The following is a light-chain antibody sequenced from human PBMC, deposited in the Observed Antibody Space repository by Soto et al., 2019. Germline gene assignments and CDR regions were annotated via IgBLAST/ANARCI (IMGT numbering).Light chain of an antibody. CDR3: SSYTSSSTPYVV. Sequence: QSALTQPASVSGSPGQSITISCTGTSSDVGGYNYVSWHQQHPGKAPKLMIYEVSNRPSGVSNRFSGSKSGNTASLTISGLQAEDEADYYCSSYTSSSTPYVVFGGGTKLTVL. CDR1: SSDVGGYNY. V-gene: IGLV2-14*01. J-gene: IGLJ2*01. CDR2: EVS.